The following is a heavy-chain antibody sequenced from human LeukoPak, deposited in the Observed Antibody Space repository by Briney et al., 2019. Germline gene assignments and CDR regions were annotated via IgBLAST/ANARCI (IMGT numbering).Heavy chain of an antibody. V-gene: IGHV3-21*01. CDR1: GFTFSSYA. J-gene: IGHJ4*02. CDR2: ISSSSSYI. CDR3: ASLVGATTGVDY. D-gene: IGHD1-26*01. Sequence: GGSLRLSCAASGFTFSSYAMSWVRQAPGKGLEWVSSISSSSSYIYYADSVKGRFTISRDNAKNSLYLQMNSLRAEDTAVYYCASLVGATTGVDYWGQGTLATVSS.